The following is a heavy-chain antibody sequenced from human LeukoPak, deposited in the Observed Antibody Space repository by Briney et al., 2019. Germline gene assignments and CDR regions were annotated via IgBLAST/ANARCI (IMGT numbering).Heavy chain of an antibody. D-gene: IGHD2-8*01. Sequence: EASVKVSCRASGYTFTGCYMHWVRQAPGQGLEWMGWINPDSGNTKSAQKFQGWVTMTRDTSISTVYMELSRLRSDDTAVYYCAREGVTKAVDIWGQGTMVTVSS. CDR1: GYTFTGCY. J-gene: IGHJ3*02. CDR3: AREGVTKAVDI. CDR2: INPDSGNT. V-gene: IGHV1-2*04.